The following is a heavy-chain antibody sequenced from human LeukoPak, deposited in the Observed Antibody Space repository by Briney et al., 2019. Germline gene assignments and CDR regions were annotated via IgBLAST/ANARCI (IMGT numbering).Heavy chain of an antibody. J-gene: IGHJ4*02. CDR2: ISAYNGNT. V-gene: IGHV1-18*01. CDR1: GYTFTCYG. D-gene: IGHD3-22*01. CDR3: ARDKMGRYYYDSSGYYY. Sequence: ASVKVSCKASGYTFTCYGISWVRQAPGQGLEWMGWISAYNGNTNYAQKLQGRVTMTTDTSTSTAYMELRSLRSDDTAVYYCARDKMGRYYYDSSGYYYWGQGILVTVSS.